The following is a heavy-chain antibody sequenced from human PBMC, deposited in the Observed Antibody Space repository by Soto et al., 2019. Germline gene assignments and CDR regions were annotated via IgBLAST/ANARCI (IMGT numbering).Heavy chain of an antibody. D-gene: IGHD1-1*01. CDR1: GYTFTSYG. V-gene: IGHV1-18*01. CDR2: ISAHNGNT. CDR3: ARGRYGDY. J-gene: IGHJ4*02. Sequence: QVHLVQSGAEVKKPGASVKVSCKASGYTFTSYGITWVRQAPGQGLEWMGWISAHNGNTDYAQKLQGRVIVNRDTSTSTAYRELRILRSDDTAVYYCARGRYGDYWGQGALVTVSS.